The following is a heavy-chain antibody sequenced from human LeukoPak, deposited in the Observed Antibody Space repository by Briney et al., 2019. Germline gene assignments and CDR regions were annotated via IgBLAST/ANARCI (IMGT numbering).Heavy chain of an antibody. V-gene: IGHV3-23*01. CDR1: GFTFSSHG. D-gene: IGHD3-22*01. CDR3: AKGGSDSSGYYSLYYYYYMDV. J-gene: IGHJ6*03. Sequence: GGTLRLSCAASGFTFSSHGMNWVRQAPGKGLEWVSGSSSIGGRTYYADSVKGRFTVTRDNSRNTLHLQMNSLRVEDTGVYYCAKGGSDSSGYYSLYYYYYMDVWGKGTTVTISS. CDR2: SSSIGGRT.